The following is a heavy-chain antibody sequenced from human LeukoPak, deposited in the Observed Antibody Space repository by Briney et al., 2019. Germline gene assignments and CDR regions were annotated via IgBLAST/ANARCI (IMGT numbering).Heavy chain of an antibody. D-gene: IGHD3-16*01. CDR3: ASQHYARFDP. CDR1: GSTFSSIW. J-gene: IGHJ5*02. CDR2: IQPDGSEQ. Sequence: GGSLRLSCVASGSTFSSIWTSWVRQAPGKGLEWVGNIQPDGSEQYPVDSVKGRFTISRDNARNSLFLQMNSLRVEDTAVYYCASQHYARFDPWGQGTLVTVSS. V-gene: IGHV3-7*01.